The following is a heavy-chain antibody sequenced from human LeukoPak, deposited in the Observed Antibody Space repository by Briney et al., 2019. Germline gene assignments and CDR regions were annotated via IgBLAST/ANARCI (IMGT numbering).Heavy chain of an antibody. J-gene: IGHJ4*02. CDR1: GDSIY. CDR2: VYYSGAT. V-gene: IGHV4-59*01. CDR3: ATVTSHPRYFDH. Sequence: PSETLSLTCTVSGDSIYWSWVRQSPGKGLQWIGTVYYSGATNYNPSLASRVTMSLDMYKSQFSLKLSSVTAADTAIYYCATVTSHPRYFDHWGQGTLVTVSS. D-gene: IGHD2-21*02.